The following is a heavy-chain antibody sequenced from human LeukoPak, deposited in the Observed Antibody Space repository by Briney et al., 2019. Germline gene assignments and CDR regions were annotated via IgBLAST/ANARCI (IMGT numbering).Heavy chain of an antibody. CDR1: AFTFSSYT. CDR2: ISGSGGFI. V-gene: IGHV3-23*01. CDR3: AKQYGSGSYLSLEY. Sequence: GGSLRLSCAASAFTFSSYTMNWVRQAPGKGLEWGSAISGSGGFIYYADSVKGRFTISRDNSKSTLYLQMDSPRAEDTAVYYCAKQYGSGSYLSLEYGGQGTLVTVFS. J-gene: IGHJ4*02. D-gene: IGHD3-10*01.